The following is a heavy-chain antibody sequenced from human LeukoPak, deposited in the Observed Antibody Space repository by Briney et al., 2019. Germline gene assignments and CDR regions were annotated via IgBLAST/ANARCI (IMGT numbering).Heavy chain of an antibody. Sequence: GGSLRLSCAASGFTFSSYAMSWVRQAPGKRLEWVSAISGSGGSTYYADSVKGRFTISRDNSKNTLYLQMNSLRAEDTAVYYCAKDHQWELQYYYYYGMDVWGQGTTVTVSS. CDR3: AKDHQWELQYYYYYGMDV. D-gene: IGHD1-26*01. CDR1: GFTFSSYA. CDR2: ISGSGGST. J-gene: IGHJ6*02. V-gene: IGHV3-23*01.